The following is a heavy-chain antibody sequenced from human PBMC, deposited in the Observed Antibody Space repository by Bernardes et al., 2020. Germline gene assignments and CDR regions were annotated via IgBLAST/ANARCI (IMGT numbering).Heavy chain of an antibody. CDR3: ARDNKPHSGWFNWFDP. CDR2: INSDGSST. D-gene: IGHD6-19*01. Sequence: GGSLRLSCAASGFTFSSYWMHWVRQAPGKGLVWVSCINSDGSSTSYADSVRGRFTISRDNAKNTLYLQMNSLRAEDTAVYYCARDNKPHSGWFNWFDPWGQGSSVTV. V-gene: IGHV3-74*01. CDR1: GFTFSSYW. J-gene: IGHJ5*02.